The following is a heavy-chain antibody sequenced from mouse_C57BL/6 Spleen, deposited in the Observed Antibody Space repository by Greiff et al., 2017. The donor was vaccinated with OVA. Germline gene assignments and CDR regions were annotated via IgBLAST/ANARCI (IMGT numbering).Heavy chain of an antibody. V-gene: IGHV1-66*01. CDR3: ARDYGSSYYLDY. D-gene: IGHD1-1*01. CDR2: IYPGSGNT. Sequence: VQLQQSGPELVKPGASVKISCKASGYSFTSYYIHWVKQRPGQGLEWIGWIYPGSGNTKYNEKFKGKATLTADTSSSTAYMQLSSLTSEDSAVYYCARDYGSSYYLDYWGQGTTLTVSS. CDR1: GYSFTSYY. J-gene: IGHJ2*01.